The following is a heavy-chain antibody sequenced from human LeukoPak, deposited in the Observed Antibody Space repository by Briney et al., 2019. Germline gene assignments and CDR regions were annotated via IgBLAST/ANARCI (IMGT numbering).Heavy chain of an antibody. CDR1: GGSISSYY. CDR2: IYTSGST. V-gene: IGHV4-4*07. CDR3: ARGRSDDYVWGSYRYDY. J-gene: IGHJ4*02. D-gene: IGHD3-16*02. Sequence: SETLSLTCTVSGGSISSYYWSWIRQPAGKGLEWIGRIYTSGSTNYNPSLKSRVTISVDTSKNQFSLKLSSVTAADTAVYYCARGRSDDYVWGSYRYDYWGQGTLVTVSS.